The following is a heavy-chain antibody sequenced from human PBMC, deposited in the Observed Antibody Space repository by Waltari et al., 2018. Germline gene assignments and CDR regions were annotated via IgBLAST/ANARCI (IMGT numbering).Heavy chain of an antibody. J-gene: IGHJ6*02. CDR3: AKDGTGWKHPTGAYYYYGLDV. CDR2: ISGSGNST. CDR1: GLIFNRNA. D-gene: IGHD6-19*01. Sequence: EVQVLESGGGLVQPGGSLRLSCAASGLIFNRNAMNWVRQAPGKGLEWVSTISGSGNSTHYADSVKGRFTISRDNSKNTVYLQMNSLRVEDTAVYYCAKDGTGWKHPTGAYYYYGLDVWGPGTTVTVSS. V-gene: IGHV3-23*01.